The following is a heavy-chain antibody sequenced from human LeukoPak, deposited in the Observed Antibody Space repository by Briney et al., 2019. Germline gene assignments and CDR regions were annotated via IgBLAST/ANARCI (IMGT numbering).Heavy chain of an antibody. CDR3: AKDKGYSGYATFFDY. CDR1: GFTFDDYA. Sequence: SLRLSCAASGFTFDDYAMHWVRQAPGKGLEWVSGISWNSGSIGYADSVKGRFTISRDNAKNSLYLQMNSLRAEDMALYYCAKDKGYSGYATFFDYWGQGTLSPSPQ. V-gene: IGHV3-9*03. J-gene: IGHJ4*02. CDR2: ISWNSGSI. D-gene: IGHD5-12*01.